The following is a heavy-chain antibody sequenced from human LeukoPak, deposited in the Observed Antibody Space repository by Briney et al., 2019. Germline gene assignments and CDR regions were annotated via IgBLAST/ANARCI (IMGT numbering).Heavy chain of an antibody. CDR2: IRGKAYGATA. V-gene: IGHV3-49*04. J-gene: IGHJ4*02. CDR3: ARVNYYNSASYYGYFDY. D-gene: IGHD3-22*01. CDR1: GFSFDGYA. Sequence: GGSLRVSCSASGFSFDGYAMRWVRQAPGKGLQWVGFIRGKAYGATATYAASVQGRFIISRDDSSNIVHLQMNSLKIEDTAGYFCARVNYYNSASYYGYFDYWGQGALVTVSS.